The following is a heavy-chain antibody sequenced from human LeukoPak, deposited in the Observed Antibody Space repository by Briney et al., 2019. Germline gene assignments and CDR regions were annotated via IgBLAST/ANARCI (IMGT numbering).Heavy chain of an antibody. CDR3: AKVNRHRSSCYTCPFDY. CDR1: GFTFSSYA. J-gene: IGHJ4*02. CDR2: ISYDGSNK. D-gene: IGHD6-13*01. Sequence: PGGSLRLSCAASGFTFSSYAMHWVRQAPGKGLEGVAVISYDGSNKYYADSVKGRFTISRDNSKNTLYLQMNSLRAEDTAVYYCAKVNRHRSSCYTCPFDYWGQGTLVTVSS. V-gene: IGHV3-30*04.